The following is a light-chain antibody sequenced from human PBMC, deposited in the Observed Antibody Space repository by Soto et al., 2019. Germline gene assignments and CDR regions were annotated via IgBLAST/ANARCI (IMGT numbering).Light chain of an antibody. V-gene: IGLV2-14*01. J-gene: IGLJ1*01. Sequence: QSALTQPASVSGSPGQSITISCTGTSSDVGGYNYVSWYQQHPGKAPKLMIYEVSNRPSGVSNRFSGSKSGNTASLTVSGLQAEDEADYYCSSYVGSNNYVFGTGTKVTVL. CDR1: SSDVGGYNY. CDR2: EVS. CDR3: SSYVGSNNYV.